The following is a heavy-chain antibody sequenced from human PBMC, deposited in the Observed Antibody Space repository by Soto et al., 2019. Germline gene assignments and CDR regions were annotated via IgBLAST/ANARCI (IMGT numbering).Heavy chain of an antibody. CDR1: GDSIRGYY. Sequence: QLQESGPGLVKPSETLSLTCTVSGDSIRGYYWSWIRQPPVKGLEWLGNFYYTWHTNYNPSLTTRHNISLDASKNPVSLRLSSVTAAHAAVYYCVRQVRDGNNWYREIDYWGQGTLVTVSS. CDR2: FYYTWHT. V-gene: IGHV4-59*08. J-gene: IGHJ4*02. CDR3: VRQVRDGNNWYREIDY. D-gene: IGHD6-13*01.